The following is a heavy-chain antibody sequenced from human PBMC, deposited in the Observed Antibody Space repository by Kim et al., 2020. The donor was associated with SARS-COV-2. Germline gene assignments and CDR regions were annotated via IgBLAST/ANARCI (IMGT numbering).Heavy chain of an antibody. V-gene: IGHV1-3*01. CDR3: LGGVYYDY. Sequence: ASVKVSCKTSGHFFTRDSIHWVRQATGQGLEWMGGIDCGNGNTIYSQKFQGRVTFTTDTSASTAYMELSCLRSEDSDVYYCLGGVYYDYWGQGTLDTVYS. CDR2: IDCGNGNT. J-gene: IGHJ4*02. D-gene: IGHD3-22*01. CDR1: GHFFTRDS.